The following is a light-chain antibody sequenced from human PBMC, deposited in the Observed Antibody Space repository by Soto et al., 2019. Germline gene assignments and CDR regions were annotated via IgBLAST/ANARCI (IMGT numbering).Light chain of an antibody. CDR1: QGINNW. J-gene: IGKJ3*01. CDR3: QQANSFPPT. V-gene: IGKV1-12*01. Sequence: DIQMTQSPSSVSASVGDRVTITCRTSQGINNWLAWYQATPGKAPKLLIYATSNLHGGVPSRFSGSGSGTDFTLTISSLQPEDFATYYCQQANSFPPTFGPGTKVDIK. CDR2: ATS.